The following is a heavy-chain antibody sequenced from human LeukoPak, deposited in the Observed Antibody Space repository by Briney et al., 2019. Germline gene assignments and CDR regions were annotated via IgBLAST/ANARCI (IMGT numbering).Heavy chain of an antibody. Sequence: ASVKVSCKASGYTFTSYDINWVRQATGQGLEWMGWMNPNSGNTGYAQKFQGRVTMTRNTSISTAYMELSSLRAEDTALYYCAKDMETGYYYYYGMDVWGQGTTVTVSS. D-gene: IGHD1-1*01. CDR3: AKDMETGYYYYYGMDV. J-gene: IGHJ6*02. V-gene: IGHV1-8*01. CDR2: MNPNSGNT. CDR1: GYTFTSYD.